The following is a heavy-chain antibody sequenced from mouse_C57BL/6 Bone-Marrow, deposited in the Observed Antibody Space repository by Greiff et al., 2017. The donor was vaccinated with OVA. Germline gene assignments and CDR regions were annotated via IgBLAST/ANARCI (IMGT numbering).Heavy chain of an antibody. CDR2: IDPENGDT. CDR1: GFNIKDDY. D-gene: IGHD1-1*01. Sequence: VQLQQSGAELVRPGASVKLSCTASGFNIKDDYMHWVKQRPEQGLEWIGWIDPENGDTEYASKFQGKATITADTSSNTAYLQLSSLTSEDTAVYYWTFYYYGSSPLSFDYWGQGTTLTVSS. CDR3: TFYYYGSSPLSFDY. V-gene: IGHV14-4*01. J-gene: IGHJ2*01.